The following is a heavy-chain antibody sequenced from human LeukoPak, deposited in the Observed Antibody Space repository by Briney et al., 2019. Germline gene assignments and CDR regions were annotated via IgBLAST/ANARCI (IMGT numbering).Heavy chain of an antibody. D-gene: IGHD6-13*01. CDR2: ISDSGGSR. CDR1: GFTFSSSA. V-gene: IGHV3-23*01. Sequence: GGSLRLSCAASGFTFSSSAMSWVRQAPGKGLEWVSGISDSGGSRHFADSVKGRFTISRDNSKNSLYLQMNSLRAEDTAVYYCAKGPKKQMVGSRGYYFDFWGQGTLVTVSS. J-gene: IGHJ4*02. CDR3: AKGPKKQMVGSRGYYFDF.